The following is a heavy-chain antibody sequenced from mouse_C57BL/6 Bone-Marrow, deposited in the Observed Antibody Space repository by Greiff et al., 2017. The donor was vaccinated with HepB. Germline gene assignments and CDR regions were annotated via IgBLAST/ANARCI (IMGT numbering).Heavy chain of an antibody. J-gene: IGHJ2*01. D-gene: IGHD1-1*01. V-gene: IGHV1-81*01. CDR3: ARDGIRITTVVATDY. CDR2: IYPRSGNT. Sequence: QVQLQQSGAELARPGASVKLSCKASGYTFTSYGISWVKQRTGQGLEWIGEIYPRSGNTYYNEKFKGKATLTADKSSSTAYMELRSLTSEDSAVYFCARDGIRITTVVATDYWGQGTTLTVSS. CDR1: GYTFTSYG.